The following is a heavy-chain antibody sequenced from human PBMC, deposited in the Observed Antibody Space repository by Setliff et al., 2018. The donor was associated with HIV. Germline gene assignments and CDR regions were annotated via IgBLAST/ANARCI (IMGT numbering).Heavy chain of an antibody. Sequence: SETLSLTCSVSGASITSHNWSWIRQAAGKGLEWIGRIYTRGNTNYNPSLRSRVTMSVDTSKNQFFLKVTSVTAADTAMYYCVRDDYGYNGKGFDYWGPGTLVTVSS. V-gene: IGHV4-4*07. CDR2: IYTRGNT. J-gene: IGHJ4*02. CDR3: VRDDYGYNGKGFDY. CDR1: GASITSHN. D-gene: IGHD4-17*01.